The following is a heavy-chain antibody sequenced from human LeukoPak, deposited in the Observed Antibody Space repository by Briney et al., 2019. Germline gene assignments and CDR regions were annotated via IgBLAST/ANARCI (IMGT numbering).Heavy chain of an antibody. CDR3: AKRPSNYDFSDAFDI. J-gene: IGHJ3*02. Sequence: GGSLRLSCAASGFIFSTYGMHWVRQAPGKGLEWVAFIRYDGSNKYYADSVKGRFTISRDNSKNTLYLQMNSLRAEDTAVYYCAKRPSNYDFSDAFDIWGQGTMVTVSS. CDR2: IRYDGSNK. V-gene: IGHV3-30*02. D-gene: IGHD3/OR15-3a*01. CDR1: GFIFSTYG.